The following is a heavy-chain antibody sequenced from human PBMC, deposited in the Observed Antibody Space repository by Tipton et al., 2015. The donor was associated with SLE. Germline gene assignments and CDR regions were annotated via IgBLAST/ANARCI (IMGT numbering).Heavy chain of an antibody. D-gene: IGHD5-24*01. CDR3: ARDPYTILAYFDY. J-gene: IGHJ4*02. CDR2: ISYDGSNK. CDR1: GFTFSTYS. V-gene: IGHV3-30*03. Sequence: SLRLSCAASGFTFSTYSMNWVRQAPGKGLEWVAVISYDGSNKYYADSVKGRFIISRDNSKNTLFLQMNSLRPEDTAVYYCARDPYTILAYFDYWGQGSLVTVSS.